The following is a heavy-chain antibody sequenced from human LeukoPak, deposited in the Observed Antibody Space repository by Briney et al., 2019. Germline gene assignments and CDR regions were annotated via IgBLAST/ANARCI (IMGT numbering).Heavy chain of an antibody. CDR2: IIPIFGTA. CDR3: ASKRGYSYGLDY. J-gene: IGHJ4*02. Sequence: ASVKVSCKASGGTFSSYAISWVRQAPGQGLGWMGGIIPIFGTANYAQKFQGRVTITADESTSTGYMELSSLRSEDTAVYYCASKRGYSYGLDYWGQGTLVTVSS. D-gene: IGHD5-18*01. CDR1: GGTFSSYA. V-gene: IGHV1-69*13.